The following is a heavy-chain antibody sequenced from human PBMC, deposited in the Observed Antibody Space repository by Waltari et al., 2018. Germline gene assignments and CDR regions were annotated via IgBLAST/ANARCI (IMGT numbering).Heavy chain of an antibody. Sequence: EVQLVQAGAEVKKPGESLKISCEGSGYSFITNWVAWVRQMTGKGLEGRGAIMAGDYDTPYRTTLQGQLTISADKAISNGYMQWSSLKASDTAIYYCARHREGTYYFACWGQGTLVTVSS. CDR1: GYSFITNW. V-gene: IGHV5-51*01. CDR3: ARHREGTYYFAC. J-gene: IGHJ4*02. CDR2: IMAGDYDT.